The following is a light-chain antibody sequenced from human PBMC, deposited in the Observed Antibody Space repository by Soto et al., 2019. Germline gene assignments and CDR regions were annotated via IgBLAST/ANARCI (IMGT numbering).Light chain of an antibody. V-gene: IGKV3-11*01. CDR1: QSVSNF. Sequence: EIVLTQSPATLSLSPGERATLSCRASQSVSNFLAWYQQKPGQAPRLLISDASNSATGIQGRFSGSGSGTEFSLTISSPEPDDFAVYYCQQRSNWPWTFGQGIKVEI. J-gene: IGKJ1*01. CDR3: QQRSNWPWT. CDR2: DAS.